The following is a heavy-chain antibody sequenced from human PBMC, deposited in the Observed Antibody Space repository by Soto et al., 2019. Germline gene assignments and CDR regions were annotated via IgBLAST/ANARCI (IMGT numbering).Heavy chain of an antibody. V-gene: IGHV1-8*01. J-gene: IGHJ6*02. CDR1: GYTFTSYD. CDR3: ARVGWFGESDYYYYGMDV. CDR2: MNPNSGNT. Sequence: ASVKVSCKASGYTFTSYDINWVRQATGQGLEWMGWMNPNSGNTGYAQKFQGRVTMTRNTSISTAYMELSSLRSEDTAVYYCARVGWFGESDYYYYGMDVWGQGTTVTVSS. D-gene: IGHD3-10*01.